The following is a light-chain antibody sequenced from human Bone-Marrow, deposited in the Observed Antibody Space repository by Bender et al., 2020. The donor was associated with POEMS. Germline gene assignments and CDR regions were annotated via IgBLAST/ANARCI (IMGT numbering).Light chain of an antibody. V-gene: IGLV2-14*02. J-gene: IGLJ1*01. CDR1: SSDIGSYNL. CDR3: SSYTPTFFYV. CDR2: QVG. Sequence: QSALTQPASVSGSPGQSITISCTGTSSDIGSYNLVSWYQQHPGKAPKLLIYQVGNRPSGVSSRFSGSKSGNTASLTISGLQPEDEADYFCSSYTPTFFYVFGTGTRLTV.